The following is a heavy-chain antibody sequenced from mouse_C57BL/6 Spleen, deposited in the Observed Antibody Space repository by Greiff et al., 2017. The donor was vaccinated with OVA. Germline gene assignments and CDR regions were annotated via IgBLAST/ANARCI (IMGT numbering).Heavy chain of an antibody. V-gene: IGHV3-6*01. Sequence: ESGPGLVKPSQSLSLTCSVTGYSITSGYYWNWIRQFPGNKLEWMGYISYDGSNNYNPSLKNRISITRDTSKNQFFLKLNSVTTEDTATYYCARRAELLLNWYFDVWGTGTTVTVSS. CDR2: ISYDGSN. D-gene: IGHD1-1*01. J-gene: IGHJ1*03. CDR3: ARRAELLLNWYFDV. CDR1: GYSITSGYY.